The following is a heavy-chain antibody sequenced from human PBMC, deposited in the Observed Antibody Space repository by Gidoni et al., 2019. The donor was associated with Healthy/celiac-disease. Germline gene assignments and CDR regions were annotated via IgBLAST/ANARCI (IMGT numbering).Heavy chain of an antibody. CDR2: IYTSGST. J-gene: IGHJ5*02. D-gene: IGHD2-15*01. V-gene: IGHV4-61*02. Sequence: HVQLQESGPGLVKPSQTLSPTRTVSGRSISSGSYYWSWIRQPAGKGLEWIGSIYTSGSTNYNPSLKSRVTISVDTSKNQFSLKLSSVTDADTAVYYCARDRGGGWFDPWGQGTLVTVSS. CDR3: ARDRGGGWFDP. CDR1: GRSISSGSYY.